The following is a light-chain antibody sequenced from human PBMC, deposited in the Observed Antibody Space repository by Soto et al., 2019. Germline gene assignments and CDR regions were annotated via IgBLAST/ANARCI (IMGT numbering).Light chain of an antibody. CDR1: QSIGTY. CDR2: AAS. V-gene: IGKV1-39*01. J-gene: IGKJ2*01. CDR3: QESHST. Sequence: DAQMTQSPSSLSASVGDSVTITCRASQSIGTYLDWYQYKPGKAPKLLIYAASSLQSGVPSRFSGSGSGIDFTLTISSLQPEDFATYYCQESHSTFGQGTKLEIK.